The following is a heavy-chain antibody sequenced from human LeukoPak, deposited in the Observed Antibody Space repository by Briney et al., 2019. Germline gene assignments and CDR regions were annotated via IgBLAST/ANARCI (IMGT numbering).Heavy chain of an antibody. J-gene: IGHJ6*03. Sequence: SETLSLTCTVSGGSISSYYWSWIRQPPGKGLEWIGYIYYSGSTNYNPSLKSRVTISVGTSKTQFSLKLSSVTAADTAVYYCARYSSSYYMDVWGKGTTVTVSS. CDR2: IYYSGST. D-gene: IGHD6-13*01. CDR1: GGSISSYY. CDR3: ARYSSSYYMDV. V-gene: IGHV4-59*01.